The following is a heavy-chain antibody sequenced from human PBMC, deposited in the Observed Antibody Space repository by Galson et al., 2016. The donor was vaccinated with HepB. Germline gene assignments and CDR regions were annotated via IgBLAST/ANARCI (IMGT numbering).Heavy chain of an antibody. J-gene: IGHJ4*02. D-gene: IGHD5-12*01. CDR1: GYSFSSYW. CDR3: ARLYGYSGYDSIDY. Sequence: QSGAEVKKPGESLKISCQGSGYSFSSYWIGWVRQMPGKGLEWMGIIYPFESEARYSPSFQGQVTISADKSISTAYLQWSSLKASDSAMYYCARLYGYSGYDSIDYWGQGTLVTVSS. V-gene: IGHV5-51*01. CDR2: IYPFESEA.